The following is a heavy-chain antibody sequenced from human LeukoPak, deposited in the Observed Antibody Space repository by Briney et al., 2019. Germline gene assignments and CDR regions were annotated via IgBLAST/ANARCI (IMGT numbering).Heavy chain of an antibody. D-gene: IGHD3-3*02. J-gene: IGHJ4*02. V-gene: IGHV3-30*02. CDR1: GFTFSSYG. Sequence: GGSLRLSCAASGFTFSSYGMHWDRQAPGKGLEWVAFIRYDRSNKYYADSVKGRFTISRDNSKNTLYLQMNSLRAEDTAVYYCAKDRRSNVLVDWGQGTLVTVSS. CDR2: IRYDRSNK. CDR3: AKDRRSNVLVD.